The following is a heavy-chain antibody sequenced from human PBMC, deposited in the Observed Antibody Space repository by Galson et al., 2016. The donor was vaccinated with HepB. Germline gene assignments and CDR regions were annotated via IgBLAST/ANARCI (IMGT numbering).Heavy chain of an antibody. CDR3: ARETGDYYDSRGYYSNNWLDP. D-gene: IGHD3-22*01. Sequence: SLRLSCAASGFTFSCYWMSWVRQAPGKGLEWVANINQDGSEKNYVDSVKGRFTISRDNAKNSLYLQMNSLRAEDTAVYYCARETGDYYDSRGYYSNNWLDPWGQGTLVTVSS. V-gene: IGHV3-7*01. CDR2: INQDGSEK. J-gene: IGHJ5*02. CDR1: GFTFSCYW.